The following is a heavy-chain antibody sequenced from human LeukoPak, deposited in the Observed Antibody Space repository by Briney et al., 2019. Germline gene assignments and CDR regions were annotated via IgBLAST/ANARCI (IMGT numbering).Heavy chain of an antibody. D-gene: IGHD2-21*01. CDR1: GGSISGSSYY. CDR2: IYYSGST. J-gene: IGHJ2*01. Sequence: PSETLSLTCTVSGGSISGSSYYWGWIRQPPGKGLEWIGSIYYSGSTYYNTSLRSRITVSVESINNPFTLLRSFVSAAGTAVYYYASPPLYRGHEWYFDLWGRGTLVTVSS. V-gene: IGHV4-39*01. CDR3: ASPPLYRGHEWYFDL.